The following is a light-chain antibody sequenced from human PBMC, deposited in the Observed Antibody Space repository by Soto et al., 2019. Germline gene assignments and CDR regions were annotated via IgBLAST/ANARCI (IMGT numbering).Light chain of an antibody. V-gene: IGLV6-57*02. Sequence: NFMLTQPHSVSESPGKTVTISCTGSSGSIASNYVQWYQQRPGSAPTTVIYEDNQRPSGVPDRFSGSIDRSSNSASLTISGLKTEDEADYYCHSYDSSSHWVFGGGTKLTVL. CDR2: EDN. CDR3: HSYDSSSHWV. CDR1: SGSIASNY. J-gene: IGLJ3*02.